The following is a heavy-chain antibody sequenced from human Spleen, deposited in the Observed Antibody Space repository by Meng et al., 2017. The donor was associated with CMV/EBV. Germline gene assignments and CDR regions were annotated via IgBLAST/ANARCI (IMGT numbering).Heavy chain of an antibody. Sequence: FIVSSNYMSWVRQAPGKGLEWVSVIYSGGSTFYADSVKGRFTISRDNSKSTLYLQMNSLRAEDTAVYYCARAGPGDYEPFSAYYFDYWGQGALVTVSS. J-gene: IGHJ4*02. CDR1: FIVSSNY. V-gene: IGHV3-66*02. CDR3: ARAGPGDYEPFSAYYFDY. D-gene: IGHD4-17*01. CDR2: IYSGGST.